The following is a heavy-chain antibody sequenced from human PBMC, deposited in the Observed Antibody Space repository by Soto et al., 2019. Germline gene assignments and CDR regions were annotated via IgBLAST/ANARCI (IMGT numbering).Heavy chain of an antibody. CDR2: ISSSSSTI. CDR3: ARDRWGTVTTAYSYYGMEV. J-gene: IGHJ6*01. Sequence: PVGSLRLSCASSVFTFSSYSMNCVRHSPGKWLEWVSYISSSSSTIYYADSVKGRFTISRDNAKNSLYLQMNSLRDEDTAVYYCARDRWGTVTTAYSYYGMEVWGQGTTV. D-gene: IGHD4-17*01. CDR1: VFTFSSYS. V-gene: IGHV3-48*02.